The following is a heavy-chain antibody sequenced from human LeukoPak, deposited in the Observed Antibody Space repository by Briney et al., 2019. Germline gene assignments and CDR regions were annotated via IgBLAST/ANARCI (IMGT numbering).Heavy chain of an antibody. CDR1: GGSFSGYY. D-gene: IGHD3-22*01. J-gene: IGHJ4*02. CDR3: ARGYYYVNY. Sequence: SETLSLTCAVHGGSFSGYYWSWIRQPPGKGLEWIGEINHSGSTNYNPSLKSRVTISVDTSKNQFSLKLSSVTAADTALYYCARGYYYVNYWGQGTLVTVSS. V-gene: IGHV4-34*01. CDR2: INHSGST.